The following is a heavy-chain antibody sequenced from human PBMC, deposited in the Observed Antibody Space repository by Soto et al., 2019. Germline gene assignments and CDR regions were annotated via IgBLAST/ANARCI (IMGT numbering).Heavy chain of an antibody. CDR1: GFTFTSYW. V-gene: IGHV3-7*03. CDR2: MNQDGSEK. D-gene: IGHD3-16*01. Sequence: GGSLRLSCAASGFTFTSYWMSWVRQAPGKGLEWVANMNQDGSEKYYVDSIKGRFTISRDNAKNTLYLQMNSLRAEDTAVYFCARDPYRISLDFWGQGTLVTVSS. J-gene: IGHJ4*02. CDR3: ARDPYRISLDF.